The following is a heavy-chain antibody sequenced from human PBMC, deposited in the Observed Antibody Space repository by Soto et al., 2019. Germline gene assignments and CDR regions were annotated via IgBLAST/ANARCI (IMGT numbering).Heavy chain of an antibody. V-gene: IGHV4-4*02. CDR3: ARSYSSSWYYYGMDV. D-gene: IGHD6-13*01. J-gene: IGHJ6*02. Sequence: QVQLQESGPGLVKPSGTLSLTCAVSGGSISSSNWWSWVRQPPGKGLEWIGEIYHSGSTNYNPSLRSRVTVSVAKPKNQFSLKLSSVTAADTAVYYCARSYSSSWYYYGMDVWGQGTTVTVSS. CDR1: GGSISSSNW. CDR2: IYHSGST.